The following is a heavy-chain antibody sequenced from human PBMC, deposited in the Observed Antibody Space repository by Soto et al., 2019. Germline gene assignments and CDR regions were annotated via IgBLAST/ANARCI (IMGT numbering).Heavy chain of an antibody. V-gene: IGHV4-31*03. J-gene: IGHJ4*02. CDR2: ISYSGDT. CDR3: ARLGYHYDTSGYFFDY. Sequence: QVQLLESGPGLVKPSQTLSLTCTVSDGSISSGAYYWGWIRQHPGKGLECIGYISYSGDTYYKPSLKSRVSISADTSKSQFSVKLSSVTAADTAVYYCARLGYHYDTSGYFFDYWGQGTLVTVSS. CDR1: DGSISSGAYY. D-gene: IGHD3-22*01.